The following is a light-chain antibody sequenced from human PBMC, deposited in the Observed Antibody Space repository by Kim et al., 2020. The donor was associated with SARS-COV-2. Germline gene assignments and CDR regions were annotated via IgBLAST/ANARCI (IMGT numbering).Light chain of an antibody. J-gene: IGKJ1*01. CDR2: WAS. CDR1: QSVLYSSNNNNY. V-gene: IGKV4-1*01. CDR3: QQYYSIPRT. Sequence: ATINCKSSQSVLYSSNNNNYLAWYQQKPGQPPKLLIYWASTRESGVPDRFSGSGAATDFALTISSLQAEDVAVYYCQQYYSIPRTFGQGTKVDI.